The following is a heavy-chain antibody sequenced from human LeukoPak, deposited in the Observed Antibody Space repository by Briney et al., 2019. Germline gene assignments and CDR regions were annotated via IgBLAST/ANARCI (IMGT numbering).Heavy chain of an antibody. CDR1: GFTFSSYA. Sequence: PGGSLRLSCAASGFTFSSYAMSWVRQAPGKGLEWVSAISGSGGSTYYADSVKGRFTISRDNSKNTLYLQMNSLRVEDTAVYYCAKAPSGYDSIDYWGQGTLVTVSS. CDR2: ISGSGGST. J-gene: IGHJ4*02. D-gene: IGHD5-12*01. V-gene: IGHV3-23*01. CDR3: AKAPSGYDSIDY.